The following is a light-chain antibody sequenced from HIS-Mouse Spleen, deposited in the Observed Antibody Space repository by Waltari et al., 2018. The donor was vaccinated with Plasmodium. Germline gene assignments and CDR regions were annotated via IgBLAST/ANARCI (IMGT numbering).Light chain of an antibody. CDR3: SSYTSSSTYV. J-gene: IGLJ1*01. CDR2: DVS. CDR1: SSHVGGYNY. Sequence: QSALTQPASVSGSPGQSITISCTGPSSHVGGYNYVSWYQQHPGKAPKLMIYDVSNRPSGVSNRFSGSKSGNTASLTISGLQAEDEADYYCSSYTSSSTYVFGTGTKVTVL. V-gene: IGLV2-14*03.